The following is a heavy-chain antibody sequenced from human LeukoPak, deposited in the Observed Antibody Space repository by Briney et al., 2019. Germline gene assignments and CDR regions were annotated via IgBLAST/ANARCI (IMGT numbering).Heavy chain of an antibody. CDR1: GYTFTSYY. Sequence: ASVKVSCKASGYTFTSYYMHWVRQAPGQGLEWMGIINPSGGSTSYAQKFQGRVTMTRDTPTSTVYMELSLRSEDTAVYYCALYYDNIGYRIWGQGTLVTVSS. D-gene: IGHD3-22*01. CDR3: ALYYDNIGYRI. CDR2: INPSGGST. V-gene: IGHV1-46*01. J-gene: IGHJ4*02.